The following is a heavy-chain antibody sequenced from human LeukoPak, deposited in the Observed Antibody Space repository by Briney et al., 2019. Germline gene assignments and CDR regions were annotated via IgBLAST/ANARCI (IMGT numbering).Heavy chain of an antibody. CDR1: GFTFSNAW. CDR3: AKEHTGDGDY. CDR2: IRYDGSNK. D-gene: IGHD7-27*01. J-gene: IGHJ4*02. V-gene: IGHV3-30*02. Sequence: AGGSLRLSCAASGFTFSNAWMSWVRQAPGKGLEWVAFIRYDGSNKYYADSVKGRFTISRDNSKNTLYLQMNSLRAEDTAVYYCAKEHTGDGDYWGQGTLVTVSS.